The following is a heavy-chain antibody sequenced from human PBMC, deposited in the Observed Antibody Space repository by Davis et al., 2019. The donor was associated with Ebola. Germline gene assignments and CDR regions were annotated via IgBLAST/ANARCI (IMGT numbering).Heavy chain of an antibody. Sequence: GESLKISCAASGFTFSSYAMSWVRQAPGKGLEWVSAISGSRGSTYYADSVKGRFTISRDNSKNTLYLQMNSLRAEDTAVYYCTISSSSADYWGQGTLVTVSS. CDR2: ISGSRGST. CDR3: TISSSSADY. V-gene: IGHV3-23*01. D-gene: IGHD6-6*01. CDR1: GFTFSSYA. J-gene: IGHJ4*02.